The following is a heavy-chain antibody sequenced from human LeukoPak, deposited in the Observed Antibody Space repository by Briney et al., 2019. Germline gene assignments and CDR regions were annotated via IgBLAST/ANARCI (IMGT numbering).Heavy chain of an antibody. CDR3: AKGSVPIISSSYFDY. CDR2: ISTSSSYI. CDR1: AFTFSSYS. D-gene: IGHD6-13*01. V-gene: IGHV3-21*01. J-gene: IGHJ4*02. Sequence: GGSLRLSCAASAFTFSSYSMNWVRQAPGKGLEWVSSISTSSSYIYYADSVKGRFTISRDNAKKSLYLQMNSLRADDTAVYYCAKGSVPIISSSYFDYWGQGTLVTVSS.